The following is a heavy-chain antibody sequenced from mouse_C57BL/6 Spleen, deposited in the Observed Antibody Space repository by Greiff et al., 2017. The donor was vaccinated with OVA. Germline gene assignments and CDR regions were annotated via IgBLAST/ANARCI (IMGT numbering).Heavy chain of an antibody. D-gene: IGHD2-2*01. Sequence: QVQLQQPGAELVMPGASVKLSCKASGYTFTSYWMHWVKQRPGQGLEWIGEIDPSDSYTNYNQKFKGKSTLTVDKSSSTAYMQLSSLTSEDSAVSDCARDASYGYGGSFIAYWGQGTLVTVSA. V-gene: IGHV1-69*01. CDR2: IDPSDSYT. CDR3: ARDASYGYGGSFIAY. CDR1: GYTFTSYW. J-gene: IGHJ3*01.